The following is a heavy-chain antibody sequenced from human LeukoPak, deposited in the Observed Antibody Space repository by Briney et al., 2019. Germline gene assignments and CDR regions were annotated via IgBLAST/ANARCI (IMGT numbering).Heavy chain of an antibody. V-gene: IGHV3-23*01. CDR1: GFTFSNYA. J-gene: IGHJ3*02. CDR2: ISGSGGNT. Sequence: GGSLRLSCAASGFTFSNYAMSWVRQAPGKGLEWVSAISGSGGNTYYTDSVKGRFTISRDSSKNTLYLQMNSLRAEETAVYYCARDRGYDFWSGTGDFDIWGQGTMVTVSS. D-gene: IGHD3-3*01. CDR3: ARDRGYDFWSGTGDFDI.